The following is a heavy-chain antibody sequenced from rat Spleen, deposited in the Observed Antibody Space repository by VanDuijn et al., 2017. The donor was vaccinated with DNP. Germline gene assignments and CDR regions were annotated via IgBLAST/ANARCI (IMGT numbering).Heavy chain of an antibody. D-gene: IGHD1-9*01. Sequence: EVQLMESGGGLVQPGRSLKLSCEASGFTFSDYNMAWVRQAPKKGLEWVATISYDGTVTYYRDSVKGRFTISRDNAKSTLYLQMDSLRSDDTATYYCTRRGHTTGLNWFVYWGQGTLVTVSS. V-gene: IGHV5-7*01. CDR3: TRRGHTTGLNWFVY. CDR1: GFTFSDYN. CDR2: ISYDGTVT. J-gene: IGHJ3*01.